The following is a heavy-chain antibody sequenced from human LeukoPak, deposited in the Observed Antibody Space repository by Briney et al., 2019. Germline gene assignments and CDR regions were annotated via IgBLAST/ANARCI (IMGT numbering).Heavy chain of an antibody. CDR1: GSTFSDYY. CDR3: ARVRTSYYDSSADAFDI. J-gene: IGHJ3*02. Sequence: PGGSLRLSYAASGSTFSDYYTSWIRQAPGKGLEWVSYISSSGSTIYYADSVKGRFTISRDNAKNSLYLQMNSLRAEDTAVYYCARVRTSYYDSSADAFDIWGQGTMVTVSS. D-gene: IGHD3-22*01. V-gene: IGHV3-11*04. CDR2: ISSSGSTI.